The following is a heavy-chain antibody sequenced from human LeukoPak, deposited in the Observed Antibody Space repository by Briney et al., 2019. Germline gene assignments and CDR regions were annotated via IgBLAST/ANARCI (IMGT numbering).Heavy chain of an antibody. D-gene: IGHD3-10*01. CDR1: GGSFSGYY. J-gene: IGHJ4*02. CDR2: INHSGST. Sequence: NSSETLSLTCAVYGGSFSGYYWSWIRQPPGKGLEWIGEINHSGSTNYNPSLKSRVTISVDTSKNQFSLKLSSVTAADTAVYYCASGDVGGGAEFDYWGQGTLVTVSS. CDR3: ASGDVGGGAEFDY. V-gene: IGHV4-34*01.